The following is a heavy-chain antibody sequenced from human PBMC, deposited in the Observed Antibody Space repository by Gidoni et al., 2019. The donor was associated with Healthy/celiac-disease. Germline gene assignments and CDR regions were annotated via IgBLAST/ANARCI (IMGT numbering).Heavy chain of an antibody. J-gene: IGHJ6*02. D-gene: IGHD6-13*01. CDR3: ATDIAAAGTVYYYYGMDV. CDR2: FDPEDGET. Sequence: LEWMGGFDPEDGETIYAQKFQGRVTMTEDTSTDTAYMELSSLRSEDTAVYYCATDIAAAGTVYYYYGMDVWGQGTTVTVSS. V-gene: IGHV1-24*01.